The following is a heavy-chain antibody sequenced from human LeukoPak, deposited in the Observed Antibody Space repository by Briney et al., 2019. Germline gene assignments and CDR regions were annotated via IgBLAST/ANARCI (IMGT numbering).Heavy chain of an antibody. Sequence: SETLSLTCAVYGGSFSGYYWSWIRQPPGKGLEWIGEINHSGSTNYNPSLKSRVTISVDTSKNQFSLKLSSVTAADTAVYYCARGVVVIPQYYGMDVWGQGTTVTVSS. CDR3: ARGVVVIPQYYGMDV. CDR2: INHSGST. V-gene: IGHV4-34*01. CDR1: GGSFSGYY. D-gene: IGHD3-22*01. J-gene: IGHJ6*02.